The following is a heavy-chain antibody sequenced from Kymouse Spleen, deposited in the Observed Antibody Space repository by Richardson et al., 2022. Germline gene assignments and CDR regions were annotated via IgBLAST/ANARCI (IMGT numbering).Heavy chain of an antibody. V-gene: IGHV4-39*01. CDR3: ARHSSSSLFDY. J-gene: IGHJ4*02. D-gene: IGHD6-6*01. CDR1: GGSISSSSYY. CDR2: IYYSGST. Sequence: QLQLQESGPGLVKPSETLSLTCTVSGGSISSSSYYWGWIRQPPGKGLEWIGSIYYSGSTYYNPSLKSRVTISVDTSKNQFSLKLSSVTAADTAVYYCARHSSSSLFDYWGQGTLVTVSS.